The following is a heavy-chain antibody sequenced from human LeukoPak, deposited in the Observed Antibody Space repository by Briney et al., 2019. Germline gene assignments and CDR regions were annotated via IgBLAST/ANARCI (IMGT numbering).Heavy chain of an antibody. CDR1: DGSIRSGDYY. V-gene: IGHV4-30-4*01. D-gene: IGHD3-10*01. J-gene: IGHJ4*02. CDR2: IYHTGST. CDR3: AANNYYYLDY. Sequence: PSEPLSLTCTVSDGSIRSGDYYWNWIRQSPGKGLEWIGYIYHTGSTQYNPSLKSRLTISIDTSRNQFSLRLNSVTAADTAVYYCAANNYYYLDYWGQGSLVTVSS.